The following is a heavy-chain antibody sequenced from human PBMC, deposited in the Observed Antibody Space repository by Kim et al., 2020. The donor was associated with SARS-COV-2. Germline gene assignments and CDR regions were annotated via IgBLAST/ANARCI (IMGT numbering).Heavy chain of an antibody. CDR1: GFSVSSDF. Sequence: GGSLRLSCAASGFSVSSDFVSWVRQAPGRRLEWVSVLYSGGSTNYADFVKGRFTISRDDFKNTVYLQMNNLRAEDTAVYYCARGLGQQLAYWGQGTLVTVS. CDR3: ARGLGQQLAY. V-gene: IGHV3-53*01. D-gene: IGHD6-13*01. J-gene: IGHJ4*02. CDR2: LYSGGST.